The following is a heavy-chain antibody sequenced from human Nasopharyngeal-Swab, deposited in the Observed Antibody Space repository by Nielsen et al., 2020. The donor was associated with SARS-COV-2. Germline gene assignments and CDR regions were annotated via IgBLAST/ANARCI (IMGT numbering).Heavy chain of an antibody. CDR3: AKDGMVRGAFDI. Sequence: GGSLRLSCAAAGFTFSSYAMSWVRQAPGKGLEWVSAISGSGGSTYYADSVKGRFTISRDNSKNTLYLQMNSLRAEDTAVYYCAKDGMVRGAFDIWGQGTMVTVSS. CDR1: GFTFSSYA. J-gene: IGHJ3*02. D-gene: IGHD5-18*01. CDR2: ISGSGGST. V-gene: IGHV3-23*01.